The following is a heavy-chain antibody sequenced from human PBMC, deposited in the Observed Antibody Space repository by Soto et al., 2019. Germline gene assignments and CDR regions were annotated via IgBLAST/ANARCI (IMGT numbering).Heavy chain of an antibody. J-gene: IGHJ4*02. CDR3: AQVGGSYSTAIDY. D-gene: IGHD1-26*01. CDR2: ISSTSGTI. CDR1: GFRFGSYS. V-gene: IGHV3-48*02. Sequence: GGSLRLSCAASGFRFGSYSMNWVRQAPGQGLEWLSYISSTSGTIYYADSVKGRFTISRDNAKNSLYLQMSSLRDDDTAVYYCAQVGGSYSTAIDYWGQGTLVTVSS.